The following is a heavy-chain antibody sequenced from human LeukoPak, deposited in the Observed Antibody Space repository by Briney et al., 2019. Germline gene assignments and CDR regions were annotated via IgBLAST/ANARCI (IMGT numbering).Heavy chain of an antibody. Sequence: PGGSLRLACAASGFTLSSYSMNWVRQAPGKGLEWVSSISGNSIYIYYADAVKGRFTISRDNTNNSLYLQMNILSAEDTGVYFCARGYDFWSGDYPSGWGQGTMVTVSS. D-gene: IGHD3-3*01. V-gene: IGHV3-21*04. CDR3: ARGYDFWSGDYPSG. J-gene: IGHJ3*01. CDR1: GFTLSSYS. CDR2: ISGNSIYI.